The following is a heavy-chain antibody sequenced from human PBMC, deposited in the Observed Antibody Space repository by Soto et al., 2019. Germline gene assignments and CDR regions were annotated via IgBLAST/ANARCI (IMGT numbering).Heavy chain of an antibody. D-gene: IGHD3-22*01. CDR2: IYSTGTS. Sequence: SETLSLTCTVSGGSISSGDDYWSWIRQPPGKGLEWIGYIYSTGTSYYNPSLKSRAAISGDTSKNQFSLKLSSVTAADTAVYYCASVSSRYYDSSGYYVDYWGQGTLVTVSS. J-gene: IGHJ4*02. V-gene: IGHV4-30-4*01. CDR1: GGSISSGDDY. CDR3: ASVSSRYYDSSGYYVDY.